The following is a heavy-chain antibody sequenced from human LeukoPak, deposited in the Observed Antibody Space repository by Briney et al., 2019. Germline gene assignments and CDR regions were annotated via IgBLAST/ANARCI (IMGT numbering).Heavy chain of an antibody. J-gene: IGHJ6*02. CDR3: TRPGLDGYKAQGREDYYYYGMDV. Sequence: GGSLRLSCAASGFTFSGSAMHWVRQASGKGLEWVGRIRSKANSYATAYAASVKGRFTISRDGSKNTAYLQMNSLKTEDTAVYYCTRPGLDGYKAQGREDYYYYGMDVWGQGTTVTVSS. CDR1: GFTFSGSA. V-gene: IGHV3-73*01. D-gene: IGHD5-24*01. CDR2: IRSKANSYAT.